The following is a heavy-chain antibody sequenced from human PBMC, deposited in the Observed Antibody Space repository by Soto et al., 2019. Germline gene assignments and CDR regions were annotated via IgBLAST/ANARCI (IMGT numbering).Heavy chain of an antibody. CDR1: GFTFWYYA. CDR2: IRRKAYGGTT. D-gene: IGHD3-22*01. Sequence: GGSLRLSCTASGFTFWYYAISGFRQAPGKGVEWGGFIRRKAYGGTTEYAASVKGRFTISRDDSTSIAYMEMNSLKTEDKAVSYCTRDAAGPYYYDSRPGADFDYWGQGTLVTVSS. J-gene: IGHJ4*02. CDR3: TRDAAGPYYYDSRPGADFDY. V-gene: IGHV3-49*03.